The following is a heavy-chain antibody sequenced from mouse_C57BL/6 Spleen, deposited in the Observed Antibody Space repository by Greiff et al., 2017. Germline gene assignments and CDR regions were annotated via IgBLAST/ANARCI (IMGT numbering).Heavy chain of an antibody. J-gene: IGHJ1*03. CDR3: ARGGYFDV. CDR1: GFTFSSYA. CDR2: ISDGGSYT. Sequence: EVQRVESGGGLVKPGGSLKLSCAASGFTFSSYAMSWVRQTPEKRLEWVATISDGGSYTYYPDNVKVRFTISRDNAKNNLYLQMSHLKSEDTAMYYCARGGYFDVWGTGTTVTVAS. V-gene: IGHV5-4*01.